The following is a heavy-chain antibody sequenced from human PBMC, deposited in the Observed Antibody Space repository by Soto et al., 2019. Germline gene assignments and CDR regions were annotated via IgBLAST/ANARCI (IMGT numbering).Heavy chain of an antibody. V-gene: IGHV4-34*01. J-gene: IGHJ5*02. CDR2: INHTGHN. CDR3: ARHLLLLNWFDP. D-gene: IGHD2-15*01. Sequence: PSETLSLTCAVYGGSFNDYYWSWIRQPPGKGLEWIGEINHTGHNNYNPSLKSRVTISVDTSKNQFSLKLSSVTAADTAVYYCARHLLLLNWFDPWGQGTLVTVSS. CDR1: GGSFNDYY.